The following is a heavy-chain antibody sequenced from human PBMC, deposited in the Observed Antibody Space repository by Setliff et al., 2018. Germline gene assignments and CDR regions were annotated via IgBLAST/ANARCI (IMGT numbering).Heavy chain of an antibody. D-gene: IGHD1-26*01. Sequence: GESLKISCKGSGYTFTNYWIAWVRQMPGKGLEYMGIIYPADSDTTHSPSFQGQVAISADKSINTAYLQWSSLKASDTAIYYCARVGPLTDDAFDIWGQGTRVTVSS. J-gene: IGHJ3*02. CDR1: GYTFTNYW. CDR3: ARVGPLTDDAFDI. V-gene: IGHV5-51*01. CDR2: IYPADSDT.